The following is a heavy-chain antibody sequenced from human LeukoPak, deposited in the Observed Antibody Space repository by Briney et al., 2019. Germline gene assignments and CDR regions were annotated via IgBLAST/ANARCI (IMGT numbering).Heavy chain of an antibody. J-gene: IGHJ5*02. CDR2: INHSGST. V-gene: IGHV4-34*01. CDR3: ASGSRAYCGGDCYSGGSWFDP. CDR1: GITFSSYG. Sequence: GSLRLSCAASGITFSSYGMSWIRQPPGKGLEWIGEINHSGSTYYNPSLKSRVTISVDTSKNQFSLKLSSVTAADTAVYYCASGSRAYCGGDCYSGGSWFDPWGQGTLVTVSS. D-gene: IGHD2-21*02.